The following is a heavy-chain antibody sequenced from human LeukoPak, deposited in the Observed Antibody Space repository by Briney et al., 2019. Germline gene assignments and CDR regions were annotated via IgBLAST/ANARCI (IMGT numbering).Heavy chain of an antibody. J-gene: IGHJ1*01. CDR1: GFTFSSYG. CDR3: AKGDFWNGLGEYFLY. D-gene: IGHD3-3*01. V-gene: IGHV3-33*05. CDR2: ISYDGSNQ. Sequence: SGGSLRLSCAASGFTFSSYGMHWVRQAPGKGLEWVGVISYDGSNQYYADSVKGRFTISRDNSKNTLYLQMDSLRAEDTAVYYCAKGDFWNGLGEYFLYWGQGILVTVSS.